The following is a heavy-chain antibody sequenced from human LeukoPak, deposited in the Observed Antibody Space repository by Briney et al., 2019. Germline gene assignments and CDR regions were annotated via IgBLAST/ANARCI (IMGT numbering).Heavy chain of an antibody. D-gene: IGHD6-19*01. CDR3: AKSPGIAVAGTLFDY. J-gene: IGHJ4*02. V-gene: IGHV3-23*01. Sequence: PGGSLRLSCAASGFTFSSYAMSWVRQAPGKGLEWVSAISGSGGSTYYADSVKGRFTISRDNSKNTLYLQMNSLRAEDTAVYYCAKSPGIAVAGTLFDYWGQGTLVTVSS. CDR1: GFTFSSYA. CDR2: ISGSGGST.